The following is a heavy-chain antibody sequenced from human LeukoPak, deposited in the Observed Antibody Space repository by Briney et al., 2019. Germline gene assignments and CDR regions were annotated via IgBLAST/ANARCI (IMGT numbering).Heavy chain of an antibody. J-gene: IGHJ4*02. D-gene: IGHD3-10*01. Sequence: GGSLRLSCAASGFTFSSYGMHWVRQAPAKGLEWVAVIWYDGSNKYYADSVKGRFTISRDNSKNTLYLQMNSLRAEDTAVYYCARGGRGFQGAPDYWGQGTLVTVSS. V-gene: IGHV3-33*01. CDR2: IWYDGSNK. CDR1: GFTFSSYG. CDR3: ARGGRGFQGAPDY.